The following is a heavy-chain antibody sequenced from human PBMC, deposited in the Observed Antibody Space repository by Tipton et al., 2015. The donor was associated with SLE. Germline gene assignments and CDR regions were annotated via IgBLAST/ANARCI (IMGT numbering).Heavy chain of an antibody. J-gene: IGHJ5*02. Sequence: TLSLTCSVSGGSVSGYFWSWIRRPAGKRLEWIGRIYTRGITNYNPSLKSRVTMSVDTSKNQFSLKLSSVTAADTAVYYCARVKGSGKRNWFDPWGQGTLVTVSS. CDR2: IYTRGIT. V-gene: IGHV4-4*07. D-gene: IGHD3-10*01. CDR1: GGSVSGYF. CDR3: ARVKGSGKRNWFDP.